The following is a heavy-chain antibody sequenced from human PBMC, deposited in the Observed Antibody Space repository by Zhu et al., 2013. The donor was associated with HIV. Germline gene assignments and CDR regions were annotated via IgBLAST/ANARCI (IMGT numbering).Heavy chain of an antibody. CDR2: IVPILDTA. V-gene: IGHV1-69*01. CDR3: ARNHYDSGGYFYFQY. Sequence: QVQLVQSGAEVKKPGSSVKVSCKASGGTFSSHAISWVRQAPGQGPEWMGGIVPILDTANYAQKFKGRVTITADGSTSTAYMELSSLSSEDTAVYFCARNHYDSGGYFYFQYWGQGTLVIVSS. CDR1: GGTFSSHA. J-gene: IGHJ1*01. D-gene: IGHD3-22*01.